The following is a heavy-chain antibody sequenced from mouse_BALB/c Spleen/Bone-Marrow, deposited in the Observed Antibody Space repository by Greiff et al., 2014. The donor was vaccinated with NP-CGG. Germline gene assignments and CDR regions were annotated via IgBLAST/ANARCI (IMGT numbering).Heavy chain of an antibody. CDR2: ITYSAST. J-gene: IGHJ2*01. CDR3: ATGYYFDY. CDR1: GDSITRGY. V-gene: IGHV3-8*02. D-gene: IGHD4-1*01. Sequence: EVQLQQSGPCLVKPSQTLSLTCSVTGDSITRGYWNWIRKFPGNKLEYMGYITYSASTYYNPSLKSRLSITRDTSKNQYYLQLNSVTTEDTATYYCATGYYFDYWGQGTTLTVSS.